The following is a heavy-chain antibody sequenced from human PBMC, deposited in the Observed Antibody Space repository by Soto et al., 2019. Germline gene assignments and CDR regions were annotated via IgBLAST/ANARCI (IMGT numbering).Heavy chain of an antibody. J-gene: IGHJ4*02. Sequence: EVQLLQSGGGLVQPGGSLRLSCATSGFSFSTYTMSWLRQAPGKGLEWVSCFSGSGGSTYYADSAKGRFTISRDNSKNTLYLQMNSLRAEDTAVYYCAKCGGLGTPRGSGTCYCPIDYWGQGTLVTVSS. D-gene: IGHD2-15*01. CDR2: FSGSGGST. CDR1: GFSFSTYT. V-gene: IGHV3-23*01. CDR3: AKCGGLGTPRGSGTCYCPIDY.